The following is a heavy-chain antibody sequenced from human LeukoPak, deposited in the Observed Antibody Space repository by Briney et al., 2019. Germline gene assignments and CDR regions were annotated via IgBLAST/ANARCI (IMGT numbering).Heavy chain of an antibody. Sequence: GGSLRLSCTGSGFTFSDYWMSWVRQAPGKGLEWVAKIKKDGSEKYYVESVDGRFTISRDNAKNSMYLQMSSLRVEDTAVYHCARLRRSGDYAEYWGQGNLVTVSS. D-gene: IGHD4-17*01. CDR3: ARLRRSGDYAEY. CDR2: IKKDGSEK. CDR1: GFTFSDYW. V-gene: IGHV3-7*01. J-gene: IGHJ4*02.